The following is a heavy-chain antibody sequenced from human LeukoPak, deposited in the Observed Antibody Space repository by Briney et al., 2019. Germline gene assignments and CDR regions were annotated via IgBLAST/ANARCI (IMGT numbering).Heavy chain of an antibody. CDR3: ARYDSSGYYSHFDY. CDR2: SYYSGST. V-gene: IGHV4-39*01. Sequence: PSETLSLTCTVSGGSISSSSYYWGWIRQPPGKALEWIGSSYYSGSTYYNPSLKSRVTISVDTSKNQFSLKLSSVTAADTAVYYCARYDSSGYYSHFDYWGQGTLVTVSS. J-gene: IGHJ4*02. D-gene: IGHD3-22*01. CDR1: GGSISSSSYY.